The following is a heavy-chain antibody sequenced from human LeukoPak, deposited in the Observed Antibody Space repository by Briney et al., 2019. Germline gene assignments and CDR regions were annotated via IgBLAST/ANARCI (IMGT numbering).Heavy chain of an antibody. Sequence: ASVKVSCKASGYTFTGYYMHWVRQAPGQGLEWMGWINPNSAGTNYAQKFQGGVTMTSDTSISTAYMELSRLGSDDTAVYYCARELGDDSSVYYYDDAFDIWGQGTMVTVSS. CDR3: ARELGDDSSVYYYDDAFDI. V-gene: IGHV1-2*02. D-gene: IGHD3-22*01. CDR2: INPNSAGT. J-gene: IGHJ3*02. CDR1: GYTFTGYY.